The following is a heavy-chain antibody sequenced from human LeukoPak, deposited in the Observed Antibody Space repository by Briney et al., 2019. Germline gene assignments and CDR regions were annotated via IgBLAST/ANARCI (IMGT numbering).Heavy chain of an antibody. CDR1: GYSFTSYW. D-gene: IGHD6-13*01. J-gene: IGHJ3*02. Sequence: GESLKISCKGSGYSFTSYWIGWVRQMPGKGLEWMGISYPDDSDSRYSPSFQGQVTISADKSISTAYLQWSSLEASDTAMYYCARRRIADFRDAFDIWGQGTMVTVSS. CDR2: SYPDDSDS. V-gene: IGHV5-51*01. CDR3: ARRRIADFRDAFDI.